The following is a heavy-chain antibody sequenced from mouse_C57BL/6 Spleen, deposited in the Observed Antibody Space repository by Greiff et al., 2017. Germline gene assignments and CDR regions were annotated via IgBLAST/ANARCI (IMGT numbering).Heavy chain of an antibody. CDR1: GYAFTNYL. CDR2: INPRSGGT. V-gene: IGHV1-54*01. Sequence: QVQLQQSGAELVRPGASVKVSCKASGYAFTNYLIEWVKQRPGQGLEWIGVINPRSGGTNYNEKFKGKATLTADKSSSTAYMQLSSLTSEDSAVYFGARMETGWFAYWGQGTLVTVSA. J-gene: IGHJ3*01. D-gene: IGHD4-1*01. CDR3: ARMETGWFAY.